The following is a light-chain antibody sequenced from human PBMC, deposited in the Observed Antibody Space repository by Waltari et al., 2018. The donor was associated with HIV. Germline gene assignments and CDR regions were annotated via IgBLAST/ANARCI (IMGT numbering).Light chain of an antibody. Sequence: DIAMTQSPESLAVSLGERATINWKSSQAVLSTSTNKNFLAWYQQIPGQPPKLLIYWASTRESGVPDRFIGSGSGTDFTLTISSLQTEDVAVYYCQQYSTLPITFGRGTKVEVK. CDR2: WAS. V-gene: IGKV4-1*01. J-gene: IGKJ4*01. CDR1: QAVLSTSTNKNF. CDR3: QQYSTLPIT.